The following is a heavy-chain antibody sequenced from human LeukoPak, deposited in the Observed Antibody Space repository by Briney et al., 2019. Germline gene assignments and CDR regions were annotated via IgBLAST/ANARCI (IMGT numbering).Heavy chain of an antibody. V-gene: IGHV3-66*01. Sequence: QSGGSLRLSCAASGFTVSSNSMSWVRQAPGKGLEWVSFIYSDNTHYSDSVKGRFTISRDNAKNSLYLQMNSLRAEDTAVYYCARDGSSSSVFDYWGQGTLVTVSS. CDR3: ARDGSSSSVFDY. J-gene: IGHJ4*02. D-gene: IGHD6-6*01. CDR2: IYSDNT. CDR1: GFTVSSNS.